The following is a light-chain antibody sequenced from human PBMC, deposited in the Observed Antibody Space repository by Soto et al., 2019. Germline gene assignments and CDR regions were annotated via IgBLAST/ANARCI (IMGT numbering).Light chain of an antibody. CDR3: QSYDSSRSYV. J-gene: IGLJ1*01. Sequence: QSVLTQPPSVSGAPGQRVTISCTGTSSNIGAGYDVHWYQQLPGTAPKLLIYGNSNRPSGVPDRFSGSKSGTSASLAITGLQAEDEADYYCQSYDSSRSYVFGTGTKVTV. CDR1: SSNIGAGYD. CDR2: GNS. V-gene: IGLV1-40*01.